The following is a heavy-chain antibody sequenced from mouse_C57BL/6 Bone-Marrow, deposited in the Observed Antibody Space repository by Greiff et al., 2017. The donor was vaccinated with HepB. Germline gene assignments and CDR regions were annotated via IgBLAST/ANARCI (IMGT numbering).Heavy chain of an antibody. V-gene: IGHV1-15*01. CDR3: TREGGDFDY. CDR2: IDPETGGT. Sequence: VKLVESGAELVRPGASVTLSCKASGYTFTDYEMHWVKQTPVHGLEWIGAIDPETGGTAYNQKFKGKAILTADKSSSTAYMELRSLTSEDSAVYYCTREGGDFDYWGQGTTLTVSS. CDR1: GYTFTDYE. J-gene: IGHJ2*01.